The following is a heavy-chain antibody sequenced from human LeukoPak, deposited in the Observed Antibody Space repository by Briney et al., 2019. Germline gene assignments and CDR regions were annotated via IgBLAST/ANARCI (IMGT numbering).Heavy chain of an antibody. J-gene: IGHJ6*02. D-gene: IGHD3-22*01. Sequence: RPGGSLRLSCAASGFTFSSYGMHWVRQAPGKGLEWVAVIWYDGSNKYYADSVKGRFTISRDNSKNTLYLQMNSLRAEDTAVYYCARNYDSSGYYYPLYYYYGMDVWGQGTTVTVSS. CDR1: GFTFSSYG. CDR2: IWYDGSNK. CDR3: ARNYDSSGYYYPLYYYYGMDV. V-gene: IGHV3-33*01.